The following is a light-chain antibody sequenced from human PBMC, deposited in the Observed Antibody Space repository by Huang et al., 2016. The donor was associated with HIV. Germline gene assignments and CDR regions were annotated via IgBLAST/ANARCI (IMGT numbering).Light chain of an antibody. CDR1: QSVSSSY. Sequence: EIVLTQSPATLSLSPGERVTLPCGASQSVSSSYLAWYQQKPGLAPRLLMYDASSRATGIPDRFSGSGSGTDFTLTISRLEPEDFAVYYCQHYGNSRFTFGPGTKVDIK. CDR3: QHYGNSRFT. CDR2: DAS. V-gene: IGKV3D-20*01. J-gene: IGKJ3*01.